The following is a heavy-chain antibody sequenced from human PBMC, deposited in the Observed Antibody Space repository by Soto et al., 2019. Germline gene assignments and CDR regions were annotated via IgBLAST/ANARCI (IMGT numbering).Heavy chain of an antibody. Sequence: HPGGSLRLSCAASGFTFSSYWMSWVRQAPGKGLEWVANIKQDGSEKFYVDSVKGRFTNSRDNAKSSLSLQMNSPRVEDTAVYYCARDGSSTSAKGWFDPWGQGTLVTVSS. V-gene: IGHV3-7*01. CDR3: ARDGSSTSAKGWFDP. J-gene: IGHJ5*02. D-gene: IGHD6-13*01. CDR2: IKQDGSEK. CDR1: GFTFSSYW.